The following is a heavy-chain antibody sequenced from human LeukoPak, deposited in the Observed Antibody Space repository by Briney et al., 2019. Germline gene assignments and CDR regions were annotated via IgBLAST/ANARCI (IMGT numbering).Heavy chain of an antibody. V-gene: IGHV3-49*04. J-gene: IGHJ1*01. CDR1: GFTFTDYA. D-gene: IGHD2-15*01. Sequence: PGRSLRLSCTASGFTFTDYALTWVRQAPGKGLEWVGFIRSKAYGETTGYAASVKGRFTISIDDSKSIAYLQMNSLKTDDTAVYYCTRAYCSSGNCYVWYFQHWGQGTLVTVSS. CDR3: TRAYCSSGNCYVWYFQH. CDR2: IRSKAYGETT.